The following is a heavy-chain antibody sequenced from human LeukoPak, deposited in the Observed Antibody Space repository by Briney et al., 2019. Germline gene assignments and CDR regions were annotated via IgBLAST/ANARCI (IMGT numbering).Heavy chain of an antibody. V-gene: IGHV3-30-3*01. D-gene: IGHD6-19*01. CDR2: ISYDGSNK. CDR1: GFTFSSYA. Sequence: PGGSLRLSCAASGFTFSSYAMHWVRQAPGKGLEWVAVISYDGSNKYYADSVKGRFTISRDNSKNTLYLQMNSLRAEDTAVYYCARDQQVAVVHIYYYYGMDVWGQGTTVTVSS. J-gene: IGHJ6*02. CDR3: ARDQQVAVVHIYYYYGMDV.